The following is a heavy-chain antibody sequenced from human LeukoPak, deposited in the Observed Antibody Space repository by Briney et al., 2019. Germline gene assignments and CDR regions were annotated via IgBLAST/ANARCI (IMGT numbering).Heavy chain of an antibody. Sequence: GGSLRLSCAASAFIDSADYMSWVRQAPGKGLEWVSLKYDGARTYYPDSVKGRFSISRDSSQNTLYLQMNSLRIEDTAVYYCARGAGYPFYMDVWGKGTTVTVYS. V-gene: IGHV3-66*02. CDR3: ARGAGYPFYMDV. J-gene: IGHJ6*03. CDR2: KYDGART. CDR1: AFIDSADY. D-gene: IGHD5-18*01.